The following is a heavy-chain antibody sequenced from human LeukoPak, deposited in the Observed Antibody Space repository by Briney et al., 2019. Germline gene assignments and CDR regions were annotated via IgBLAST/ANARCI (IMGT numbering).Heavy chain of an antibody. D-gene: IGHD2-2*03. CDR3: ARGGYCSSTSPCYYYGMDV. Sequence: SVKVSCKASGYTFTSYDINWVRQAPGQGLEWMGRIIPILGIANYAQKFQGRVTITADKSTSTAYMELSSLRSEDTAVYYCARGGYCSSTSPCYYYGMDVWGQGTTVTVSS. V-gene: IGHV1-69*04. CDR2: IIPILGIA. J-gene: IGHJ6*02. CDR1: GYTFTSYD.